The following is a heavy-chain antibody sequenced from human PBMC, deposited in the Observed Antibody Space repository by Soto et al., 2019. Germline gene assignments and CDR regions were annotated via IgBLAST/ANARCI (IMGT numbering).Heavy chain of an antibody. CDR1: GGSISSGGYY. J-gene: IGHJ4*02. Sequence: SETLSLTCTVSGGSISSGGYYWSWIRQHPGRGLEWIGYIYYSGSTYYNPSLKSRVTISVDTSKNQFSLKLSSVTAADTAVYYCAREAVTSIFDYWGQGTLVTVSS. CDR3: AREAVTSIFDY. V-gene: IGHV4-31*03. D-gene: IGHD4-4*01. CDR2: IYYSGST.